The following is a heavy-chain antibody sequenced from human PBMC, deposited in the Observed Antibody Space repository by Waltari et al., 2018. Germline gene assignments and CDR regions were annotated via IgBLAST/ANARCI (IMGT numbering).Heavy chain of an antibody. CDR2: IKQDGSEK. V-gene: IGHV3-7*01. CDR1: GFTFSSYW. CDR3: ARDRDGYIYGDAFDI. D-gene: IGHD5-12*01. J-gene: IGHJ3*02. Sequence: EVQLVESGGGLVQPGGSLRLSCAASGFTFSSYWLSWFRQAPGKGLEWVANIKQDGSEKYYVDSVKGRFTISRDNAKNSLYLQMNSLRAEDTAVYYCARDRDGYIYGDAFDIWGQGTMVTVSS.